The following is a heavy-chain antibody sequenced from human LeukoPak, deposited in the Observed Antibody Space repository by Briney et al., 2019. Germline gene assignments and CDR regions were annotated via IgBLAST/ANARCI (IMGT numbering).Heavy chain of an antibody. D-gene: IGHD2-15*01. CDR1: GYTFTGYY. CDR2: INPNSGGT. V-gene: IGHV1-2*02. CDR3: ARDRYCSGGSCWNFDY. J-gene: IGHJ4*02. Sequence: ASAKVSCKASGYTFTGYYMHWVRQAPGQGLEWMGWINPNSGGTNYAQKFQGRVTMTRDTSISTAYMELSRLRSDDTAVYYCARDRYCSGGSCWNFDYWGQGTLVTVSS.